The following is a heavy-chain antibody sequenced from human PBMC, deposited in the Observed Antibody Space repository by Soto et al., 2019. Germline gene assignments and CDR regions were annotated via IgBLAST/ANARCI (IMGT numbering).Heavy chain of an antibody. CDR1: GGSFSGYY. CDR3: ARGRSRWLHLLDYFDY. Sequence: SETLSLTCAVYGGSFSGYYWSWIRQPPGKGLEWIGEINHSGSTNYNPSLKSRVTISVDTSKNQFSLKLSSVTAADTAVYYCARGRSRWLHLLDYFDYWGQGTLVTVSS. D-gene: IGHD5-12*01. J-gene: IGHJ4*02. V-gene: IGHV4-34*01. CDR2: INHSGST.